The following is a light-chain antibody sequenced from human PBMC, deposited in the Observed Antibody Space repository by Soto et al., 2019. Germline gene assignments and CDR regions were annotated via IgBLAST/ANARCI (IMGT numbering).Light chain of an antibody. V-gene: IGKV1-27*01. J-gene: IGKJ1*01. CDR1: QGISNY. CDR2: AAS. Sequence: DIQMTQSPSSLSASVGDRVTITCRASQGISNYLAWYQQKPGKVPKLLFYAASTLQSGVPSRFSGSGSWTDFTLTISSLQPEDVATYYCLKYNSAPWTFGQGTKVEIK. CDR3: LKYNSAPWT.